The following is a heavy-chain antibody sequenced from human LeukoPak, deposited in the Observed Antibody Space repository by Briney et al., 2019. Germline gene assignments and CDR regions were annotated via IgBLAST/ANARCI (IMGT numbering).Heavy chain of an antibody. V-gene: IGHV4-39*01. J-gene: IGHJ6*02. CDR3: ARSPRAAAGAMDV. CDR2: IYYSGST. D-gene: IGHD6-13*01. CDR1: GGSISSSRYY. Sequence: SETLSLTCTVSGGSISSSRYYWGGIRQPPGKVLEWIGSIYYSGSTYYNPFLKSRVTISVDTSNNQFSPKLSSVTAADTAVYYCARSPRAAAGAMDVWGQGTTVTVSS.